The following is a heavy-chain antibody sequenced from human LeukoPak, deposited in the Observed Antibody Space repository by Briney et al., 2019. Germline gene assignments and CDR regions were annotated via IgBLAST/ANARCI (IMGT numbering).Heavy chain of an antibody. J-gene: IGHJ3*01. Sequence: SETLSLTCTVSGGSISNYFWTWIRQPPGKVLEWIGYVYYSGNTNYNPSLRSRVTISIDTSKNQFSLNLKSVTAADTAMYYCAREGLAARRGAFDVWGQGTVVTVSS. CDR1: GGSISNYF. CDR2: VYYSGNT. CDR3: AREGLAARRGAFDV. D-gene: IGHD6-6*01. V-gene: IGHV4-59*01.